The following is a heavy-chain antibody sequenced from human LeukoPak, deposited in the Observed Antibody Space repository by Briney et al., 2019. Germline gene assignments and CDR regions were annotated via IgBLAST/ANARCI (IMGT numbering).Heavy chain of an antibody. CDR3: ASPGSSLTGGPI. V-gene: IGHV3-21*01. D-gene: IGHD3-9*01. Sequence: PGGSLRLSCAASGFPLSSYAMSWVRQAPGKGLEWVSSISTTSTYIKYADSVKGRFTISRDNAGNSLYLQMNSLRAEDTAVYYCASPGSSLTGGPIWGQGSLVTVSA. CDR1: GFPLSSYA. CDR2: ISTTSTYI. J-gene: IGHJ4*02.